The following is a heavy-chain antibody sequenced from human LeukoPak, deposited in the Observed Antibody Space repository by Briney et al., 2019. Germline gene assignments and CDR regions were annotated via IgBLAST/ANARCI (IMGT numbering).Heavy chain of an antibody. CDR2: IHHTDGT. J-gene: IGHJ4*02. V-gene: IGHV4-59*01. CDR1: GASISSSY. D-gene: IGHD5-12*01. CDR3: TKVLRGYSDYGD. Sequence: PSETLSFTCAVSGASISSSYWSWIRQPPGKGLEYIGYIHHTDGTNYNPSLKSRVIMALDTSKNQFSLKLSSVTAADTAIYYCTKVLRGYSDYGDWGQGTLVTVSS.